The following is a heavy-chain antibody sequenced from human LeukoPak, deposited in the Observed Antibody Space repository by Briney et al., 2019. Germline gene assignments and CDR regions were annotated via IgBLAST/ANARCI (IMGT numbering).Heavy chain of an antibody. Sequence: GASVKVSCMASGYSFTNYLIHWMRQAPGQGLEWLGIINPSSGDTSYAQNFQGRVTISRDTSTTTVYMELSSLRSEDTAVYYCVRELSGGTFDYWGQGTLVTVSS. V-gene: IGHV1-46*01. D-gene: IGHD3-10*01. J-gene: IGHJ4*02. CDR1: GYSFTNYL. CDR2: INPSSGDT. CDR3: VRELSGGTFDY.